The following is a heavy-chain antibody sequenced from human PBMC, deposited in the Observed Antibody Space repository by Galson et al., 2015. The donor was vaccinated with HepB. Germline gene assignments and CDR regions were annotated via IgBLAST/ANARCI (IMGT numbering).Heavy chain of an antibody. CDR2: VGSKANSYAL. V-gene: IGHV3-73*01. CDR3: TRLGDLSGYSSL. Sequence: SLRLSCAASGFTFSGSAMHWVRQASGRGLEWVGRVGSKANSYALAYAASVKGRFTISRDDSKNTAYMQMNSLKTEDTAVYYCTRLGDLSGYSSLWGQGTLVTVSS. CDR1: GFTFSGSA. J-gene: IGHJ4*02. D-gene: IGHD6-13*01.